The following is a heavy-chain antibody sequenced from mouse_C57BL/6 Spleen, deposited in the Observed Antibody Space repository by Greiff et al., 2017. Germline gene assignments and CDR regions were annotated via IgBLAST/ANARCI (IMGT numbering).Heavy chain of an antibody. V-gene: IGHV5-16*01. CDR1: GFTFSDYY. D-gene: IGHD1-1*01. CDR2: INYDGSST. CDR3: ARANYGSSYFDY. J-gene: IGHJ2*01. Sequence: EVKVVESEGGLVQPGSSMKLSCTASGFTFSDYYMAWVRQVPEKGLEWVANINYDGSSTYYLDSLKSRFIISRDNAKNILYLQMSSLKSEDTATYYCARANYGSSYFDYWGQGTTLTVSS.